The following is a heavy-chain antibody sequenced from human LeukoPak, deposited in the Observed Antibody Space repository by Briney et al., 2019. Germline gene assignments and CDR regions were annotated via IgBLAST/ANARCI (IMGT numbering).Heavy chain of an antibody. J-gene: IGHJ5*02. CDR3: ARDGEGYCSGGSCFSWLDP. D-gene: IGHD2-15*01. Sequence: PGGSLRLSCAASGFTFSSFEMNWVRQAPGKGLEWVAVISYDGSNKYYADSVKGRFTISRDNSKNALYLQMNSLRAEDTAVYYCARDGEGYCSGGSCFSWLDPWGQGTLVTVSS. V-gene: IGHV3-30-3*01. CDR1: GFTFSSFE. CDR2: ISYDGSNK.